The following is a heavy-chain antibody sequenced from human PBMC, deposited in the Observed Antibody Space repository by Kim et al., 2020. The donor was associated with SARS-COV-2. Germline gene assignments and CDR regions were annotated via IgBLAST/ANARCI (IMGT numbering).Heavy chain of an antibody. J-gene: IGHJ4*02. V-gene: IGHV4-4*07. D-gene: IGHD6-19*01. CDR1: GGSISSYY. Sequence: SETLSLTCTVSGGSISSYYWSWIRQPAGKGLEWIGRIYTSGSTNYNPSLTSRVTMSADTSKNQISLKLSSVTAADTAVYYCARDYPGSGWSGGSYYFDYWGQGTLVTVSS. CDR3: ARDYPGSGWSGGSYYFDY. CDR2: IYTSGST.